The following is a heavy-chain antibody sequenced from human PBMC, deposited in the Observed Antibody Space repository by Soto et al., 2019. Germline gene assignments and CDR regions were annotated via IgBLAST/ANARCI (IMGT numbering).Heavy chain of an antibody. CDR2: INAGNGNT. CDR3: ARVSGLSILSIAVAEDAFDI. J-gene: IGHJ3*02. V-gene: IGHV1-3*01. CDR1: GYTFTSYA. D-gene: IGHD6-19*01. Sequence: GASVKVSCKASGYTFTSYAMHWVRQAPGQRLEWMGWINAGNGNTKYSQKFQGRVTITRDTSASTAYMELSNLRSEDTAVYYCARVSGLSILSIAVAEDAFDIWGQGTMVTVSS.